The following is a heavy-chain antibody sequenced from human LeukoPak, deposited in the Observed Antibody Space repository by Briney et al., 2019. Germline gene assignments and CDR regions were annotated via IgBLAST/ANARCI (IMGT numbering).Heavy chain of an antibody. CDR1: GYTFTSYG. J-gene: IGHJ4*02. Sequence: GASVKVSCKASGYTFTSYGISWVRQAPGQGLDWMGWLSAYNGNTNYAQKLQGRVTMTTDTSTSTAYMELRSLRSDDTAVFFFFKQKTAYEILTGYYSFDYWGQGTLVTVSS. CDR3: FKQKTAYEILTGYYSFDY. D-gene: IGHD3-9*01. CDR2: LSAYNGNT. V-gene: IGHV1-18*01.